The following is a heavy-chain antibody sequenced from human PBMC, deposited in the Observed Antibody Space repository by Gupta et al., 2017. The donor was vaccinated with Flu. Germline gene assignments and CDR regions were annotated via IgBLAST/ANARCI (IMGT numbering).Heavy chain of an antibody. CDR3: AKDYMGWFDP. V-gene: IGHV3-23*01. CDR2: IGGIGKST. D-gene: IGHD3-16*01. Sequence: EVQLLESGGGLVQPGGSLRLSCAASGVTFSVYTMSWIRQAPGKGLEWVSSIGGIGKSTYYADSVKRRFTISRDNSNHTLYLQMNSLRAEDTAVYYCAKDYMGWFDPRGQGILVTVSS. CDR1: GVTFSVYT. J-gene: IGHJ5*02.